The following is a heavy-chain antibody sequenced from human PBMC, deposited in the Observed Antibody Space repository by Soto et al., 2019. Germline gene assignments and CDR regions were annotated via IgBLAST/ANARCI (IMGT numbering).Heavy chain of an antibody. CDR1: GWSFSGYY. CDR2: INHSGST. CDR3: ARRRYYGSGSYYNPRDAFDI. V-gene: IGHV4-34*01. D-gene: IGHD3-10*01. Sequence: SETLSLTCAVYGWSFSGYYWSWIRQPPGKGLEWIGEINHSGSTNYNPSLKSRVTISVDTSKNQFSLKLSSVTAADTAVYYCARRRYYGSGSYYNPRDAFDIRGQGTMVTVSS. J-gene: IGHJ3*02.